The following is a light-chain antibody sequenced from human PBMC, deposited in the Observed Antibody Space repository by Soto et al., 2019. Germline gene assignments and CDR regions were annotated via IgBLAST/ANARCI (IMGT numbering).Light chain of an antibody. J-gene: IGLJ2*01. CDR3: CSYAGNNNYVL. CDR1: RSDVGGYNY. CDR2: DVS. V-gene: IGLV2-11*01. Sequence: QSALTQPRSVSGSPGQSVTISCTGSRSDVGGYNYVSWYQQHPGKAPKLMIYDVSKRPSGVPGRFSGSKSGNTASLTISGLQAEDEADYYCCSYAGNNNYVLFGGGTKLTVL.